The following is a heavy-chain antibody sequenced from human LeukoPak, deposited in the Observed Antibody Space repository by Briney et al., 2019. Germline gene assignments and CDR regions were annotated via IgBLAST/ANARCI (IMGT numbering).Heavy chain of an antibody. CDR1: GFSVSSNY. D-gene: IGHD2-21*02. Sequence: GGSLRLSCAASGFSVSSNYMSWVRQAPGKGLEWVSVMYSGGSTYYADSVKGRFTISRDNSKNTLYLQMKSLRAADTAVYYCARTDETAPAEDFQHWGQGTLVTVSS. V-gene: IGHV3-53*01. CDR3: ARTDETAPAEDFQH. CDR2: MYSGGST. J-gene: IGHJ1*01.